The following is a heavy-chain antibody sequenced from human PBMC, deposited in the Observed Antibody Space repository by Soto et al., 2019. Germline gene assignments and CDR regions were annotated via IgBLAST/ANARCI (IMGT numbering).Heavy chain of an antibody. CDR3: VTDAADFDY. Sequence: QVQLVQSGAEVKKPGASVKVSCKVSGYTLTEVSMHWVRQAPGKGLEWMGGFDPEDGETVYAQKFQGRLTMTEDTSMETAYMQLTSLTSEDTAVYFCVTDAADFDYWGQGTRVTVSS. V-gene: IGHV1-24*01. CDR1: GYTLTEVS. CDR2: FDPEDGET. J-gene: IGHJ4*02.